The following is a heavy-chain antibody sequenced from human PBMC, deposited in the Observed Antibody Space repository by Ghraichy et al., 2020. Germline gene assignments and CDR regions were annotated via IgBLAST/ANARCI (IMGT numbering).Heavy chain of an antibody. CDR2: IKQDGSGK. J-gene: IGHJ4*02. CDR3: AKIVGVTSHVDY. Sequence: GGSRRLSCAASGFTFSNYWMTWVRQTPGKGLEWVANIKQDGSGKNYVDSVKGRFTISRDNAKNSLYLQMNSLRAEDTAIYYCAKIVGVTSHVDYWGQGTLVTVSS. D-gene: IGHD1-26*01. CDR1: GFTFSNYW. V-gene: IGHV3-7*01.